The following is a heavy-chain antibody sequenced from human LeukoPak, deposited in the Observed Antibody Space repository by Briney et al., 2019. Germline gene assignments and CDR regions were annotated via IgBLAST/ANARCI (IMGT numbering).Heavy chain of an antibody. CDR3: ARDRGWDFDY. D-gene: IGHD1-26*01. J-gene: IGHJ4*02. V-gene: IGHV1-2*02. CDR1: GYTFTGYY. Sequence: ASVKVSCKASGYTFTGYYMHWVRQAPGQGLEWMGWINANSGDTKYAQKFQGRVTMTRDTSISTAYMELSRLRSDDTAVYYCARDRGWDFDYWGQGTLVTVSS. CDR2: INANSGDT.